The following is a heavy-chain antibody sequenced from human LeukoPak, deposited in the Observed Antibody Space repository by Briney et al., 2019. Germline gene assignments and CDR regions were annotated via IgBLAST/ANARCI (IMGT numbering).Heavy chain of an antibody. CDR1: GFTFSIYG. J-gene: IGHJ6*02. CDR3: ARCGYSSSWYFFVYYYGMDV. D-gene: IGHD6-13*01. V-gene: IGHV3-33*01. CDR2: IWFEGSNK. Sequence: GGSLRLSCGASGFTFSIYGMHWVRQAPGKGPEWVAVIWFEGSNKYYADSVKGRFTISRDNSKNTLYLQINSLRAEDTAVYYCARCGYSSSWYFFVYYYGMDVWGQGTTVTVSS.